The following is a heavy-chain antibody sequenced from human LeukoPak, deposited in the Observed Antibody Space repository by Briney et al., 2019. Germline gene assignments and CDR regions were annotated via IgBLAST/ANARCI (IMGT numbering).Heavy chain of an antibody. V-gene: IGHV3-33*01. D-gene: IGHD2-15*01. Sequence: GGSLRLSCAASGFTFSSYGMPWVRQAPGKGLEWVAVIWYDGSKKLYADSVKGRFTISRDISKSTLYLQMNSLRAEDTAVYYCARGSGGSCFDYWGQGTLITVSS. CDR1: GFTFSSYG. CDR3: ARGSGGSCFDY. CDR2: IWYDGSKK. J-gene: IGHJ4*02.